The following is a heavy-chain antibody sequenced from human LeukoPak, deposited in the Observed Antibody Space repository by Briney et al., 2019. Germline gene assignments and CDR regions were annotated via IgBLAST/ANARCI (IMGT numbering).Heavy chain of an antibody. V-gene: IGHV3-30-3*01. Sequence: GGSLRLSCAASGFTFSSYAMHWVRQAPGKGLEWVAVISYDGSNKYHADSVKGRFTISRDNSKNTLYLQMNSLRAEDTAVYYCARDPYYQLRRGYFDYWGQGTLVTVSS. CDR2: ISYDGSNK. CDR3: ARDPYYQLRRGYFDY. CDR1: GFTFSSYA. D-gene: IGHD2-2*01. J-gene: IGHJ4*02.